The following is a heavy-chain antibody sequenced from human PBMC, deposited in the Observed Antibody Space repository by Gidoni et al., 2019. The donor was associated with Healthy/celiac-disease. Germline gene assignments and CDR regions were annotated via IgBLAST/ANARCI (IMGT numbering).Heavy chain of an antibody. CDR1: GGTFSSYA. CDR3: ARELRTTVTKKYYFDY. Sequence: QVQLVQSGAEVKKPGSSVKVSCKASGGTFSSYAISWVRQAPGQGLEWMGRIIPILGIANYAQKFQGRVTITADKSTSTAYMELSSLRSEDTAVYYCARELRTTVTKKYYFDYWGQGTLVTVSS. V-gene: IGHV1-69*04. CDR2: IIPILGIA. J-gene: IGHJ4*02. D-gene: IGHD4-17*01.